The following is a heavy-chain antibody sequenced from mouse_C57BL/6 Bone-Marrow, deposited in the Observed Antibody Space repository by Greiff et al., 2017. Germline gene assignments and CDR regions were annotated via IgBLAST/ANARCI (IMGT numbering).Heavy chain of an antibody. CDR3: ARDDWDWDFDV. J-gene: IGHJ1*03. CDR2: IDPSDSYT. V-gene: IGHV1-50*01. CDR1: GYTFTSYW. Sequence: VQLQQPGAELVKPGASVKLSCKASGYTFTSYWMQWVKQRPGQGLEWIGEIDPSDSYTNYNQKFKGKATLTVDTSSSTAYMQLSSLTSEDSAVYYCARDDWDWDFDVWGTGTTVTVSS. D-gene: IGHD4-1*01.